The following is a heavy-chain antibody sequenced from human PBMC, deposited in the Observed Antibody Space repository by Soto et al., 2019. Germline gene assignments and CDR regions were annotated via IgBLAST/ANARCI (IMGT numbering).Heavy chain of an antibody. V-gene: IGHV1-3*05. D-gene: IGHD6-19*01. CDR3: ARAVAVPADFDY. CDR2: INAGNGNT. CDR1: GYTFTSYA. J-gene: IGHJ4*02. Sequence: QVQLVQSGAEEKKPGASVKVSCKASGYTFTSYAMHWVRQAPGQRLEWMGWINAGNGNTEYSQKSQGRVTITRDTSSSTAYMEPSSLRSEDTAVYYCARAVAVPADFDYWGQGTLVTVSS.